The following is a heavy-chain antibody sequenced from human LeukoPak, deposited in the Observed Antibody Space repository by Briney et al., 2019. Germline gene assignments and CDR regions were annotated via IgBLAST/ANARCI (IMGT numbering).Heavy chain of an antibody. CDR3: ASEAVAGTMALWFDY. Sequence: GGSLRLSCAASGFIFSPYAMSWVRQAPGKGLEWVSVIYSGGSTYYADSVKGRFTISRDNSKNTLYLQMNSLRAEDTAVYYCASEAVAGTMALWFDYWGQGTLVTVSS. CDR2: IYSGGST. D-gene: IGHD6-19*01. CDR1: GFIFSPYA. J-gene: IGHJ4*02. V-gene: IGHV3-66*01.